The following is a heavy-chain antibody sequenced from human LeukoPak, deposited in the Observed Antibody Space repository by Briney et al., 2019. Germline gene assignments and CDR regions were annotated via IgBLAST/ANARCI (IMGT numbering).Heavy chain of an antibody. J-gene: IGHJ4*02. CDR3: ARTQSQSGSYRYYFGY. CDR2: IYYIRNT. CDR1: GGSVGSAGYY. D-gene: IGHD1-26*01. Sequence: SETLSLTCTVSGGSVGSAGYYWGWIRQPPGGGLECIGYIYYIRNTNYNPSLKSRVTMSLDPSKNQFSLKLNSVTAADTAVYYCARTQSQSGSYRYYFGYWGQGTLVTVSS. V-gene: IGHV4-61*08.